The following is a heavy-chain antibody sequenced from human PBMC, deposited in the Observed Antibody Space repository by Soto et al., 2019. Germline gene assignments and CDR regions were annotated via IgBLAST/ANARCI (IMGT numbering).Heavy chain of an antibody. Sequence: GESLKISCAASGFTFSSYGMHWVRQAPGKGLEWVAVISYDGSNKYYADSVKGRFTISRDNSKNTLYLQMNSLRAEDTAVYYCAKDRVGQRWELLYHYYYYYGMDVWGQGTTVTVSS. V-gene: IGHV3-30*18. CDR1: GFTFSSYG. D-gene: IGHD1-26*01. J-gene: IGHJ6*02. CDR2: ISYDGSNK. CDR3: AKDRVGQRWELLYHYYYYYGMDV.